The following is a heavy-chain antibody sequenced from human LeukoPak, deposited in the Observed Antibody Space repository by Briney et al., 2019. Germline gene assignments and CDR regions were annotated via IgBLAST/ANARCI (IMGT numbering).Heavy chain of an antibody. CDR3: ARVSGPQLWLTVFCYYYGMDV. V-gene: IGHV1-18*01. CDR1: GYTFTSYG. CDR2: ISAYNGNT. J-gene: IGHJ6*02. Sequence: ASVKVSCKASGYTFTSYGISWVRQAPGQGLEWMGWISAYNGNTNYAQKLQGRVTMTTDTSTSTAYMELRSLRSDDTAVYYCARVSGPQLWLTVFCYYYGMDVWGQGTTVTVSS. D-gene: IGHD5-18*01.